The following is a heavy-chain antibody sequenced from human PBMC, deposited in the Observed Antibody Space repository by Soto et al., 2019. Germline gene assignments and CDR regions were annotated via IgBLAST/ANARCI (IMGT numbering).Heavy chain of an antibody. D-gene: IGHD3-16*01. V-gene: IGHV1-69*02. CDR2: IIPILGET. J-gene: IGHJ6*02. CDR3: ARGLGGRMDD. CDR1: GTIFSSYT. Sequence: QVQLVQSGAEVKKPGSSVRVSCKASGTIFSSYTISWVRQAPGQGLEWMGRIIPILGETNSAQKFQGRVTLTADKSTNTAYMQLNRLGLEDTAVYYCARGLGGRMDDWGQGTTVTVSS.